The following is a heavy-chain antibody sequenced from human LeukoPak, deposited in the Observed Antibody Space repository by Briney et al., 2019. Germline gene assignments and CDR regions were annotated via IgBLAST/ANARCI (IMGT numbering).Heavy chain of an antibody. CDR3: ARRRYYDSTGYFE. J-gene: IGHJ1*01. D-gene: IGHD3-22*01. V-gene: IGHV4-39*01. CDR2: IYHSGRT. CDR1: GDYISSSSYY. Sequence: SETLSLTCAVSGDYISSSSYYWGWSRQSPGTGLEWIGDIYHSGRTYYNPSLKSRVAISIDTSKNQFSLRLRSMTAADTAVFYCARRRYYDSTGYFEWGRGTLVTVSS.